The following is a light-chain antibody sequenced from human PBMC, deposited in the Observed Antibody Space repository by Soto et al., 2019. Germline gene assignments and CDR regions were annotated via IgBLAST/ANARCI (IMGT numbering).Light chain of an antibody. CDR1: QSVDIN. CDR3: QQHNQWPIT. CDR2: GAS. V-gene: IGKV3-15*01. J-gene: IGKJ5*01. Sequence: EIVLTQSPATLSVSTGERVTLSCRASQSVDINLAWYQQKPGQAPRLLVYGASTRATDMPGRFSGSGSGTDFTLTINSLQSEDSAVYYCQQHNQWPITFGQGTRLEI.